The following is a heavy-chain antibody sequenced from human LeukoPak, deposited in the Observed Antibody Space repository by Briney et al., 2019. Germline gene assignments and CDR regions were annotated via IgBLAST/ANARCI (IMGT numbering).Heavy chain of an antibody. CDR1: GFTFSRFW. CDR2: IKQDGSEK. D-gene: IGHD5-12*01. CDR3: ARDGTYTDYDPDFDI. Sequence: GGSLRLSCAAPGFTFSRFWMSWVRQAPGKGLEWVANIKQDGSEKYYVDSVKGRFTISRDNAKNSLYLQMNSLRAEDTAVFYCARDGTYTDYDPDFDIWGQGALVTVSS. V-gene: IGHV3-7*04. J-gene: IGHJ4*02.